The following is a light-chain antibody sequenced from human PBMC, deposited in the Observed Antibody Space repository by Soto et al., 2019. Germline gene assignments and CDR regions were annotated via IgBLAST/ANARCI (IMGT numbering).Light chain of an antibody. J-gene: IGKJ4*01. V-gene: IGKV3-15*01. CDR3: QQYKNWPPLT. CDR2: GAF. Sequence: EIVMTQSPATLSVSPGETATLSCRASQSVSYNLAWYQQKPGHGPRLLIYGAFTRATGIPARFSGSVSGTEFTLAVSSLQSEDFAVYYCQQYKNWPPLTFGGGTKVEIK. CDR1: QSVSYN.